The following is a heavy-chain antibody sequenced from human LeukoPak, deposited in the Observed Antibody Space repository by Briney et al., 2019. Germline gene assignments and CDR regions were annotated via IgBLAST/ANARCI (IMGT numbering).Heavy chain of an antibody. Sequence: GGSLRLSCAASGFTFDDYAMHWVRQAPGKGLEWVSGISWNSGSIGYADSVKGRFTISRDNAKNSLYLQMNSLRAEDTALYYCAKDLYDIEYYFDYWGQGTLVTVSS. CDR1: GFTFDDYA. V-gene: IGHV3-9*01. J-gene: IGHJ4*02. D-gene: IGHD3-9*01. CDR3: AKDLYDIEYYFDY. CDR2: ISWNSGSI.